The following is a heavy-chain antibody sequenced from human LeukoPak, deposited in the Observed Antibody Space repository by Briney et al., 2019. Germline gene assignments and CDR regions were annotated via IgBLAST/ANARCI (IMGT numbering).Heavy chain of an antibody. D-gene: IGHD3-3*01. CDR1: GGSFSGYY. V-gene: IGHV4-34*01. CDR3: ASRYVSSEVVIIPTAKNSWFDP. J-gene: IGHJ5*02. Sequence: SETLSLTCAVYGGSFSGYYWSRVRQPPGKGLEWIGEINHSGSTNYNPSLKSRVTISVDTSKNQFSLKLTSVTAADTAVYYCASRYVSSEVVIIPTAKNSWFDPWGQGTLVTVSS. CDR2: INHSGST.